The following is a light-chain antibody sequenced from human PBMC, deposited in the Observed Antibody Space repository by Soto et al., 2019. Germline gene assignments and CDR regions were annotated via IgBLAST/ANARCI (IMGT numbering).Light chain of an antibody. CDR1: QSVSSY. CDR3: RQRSNWPRT. V-gene: IGKV3-11*01. CDR2: DAS. J-gene: IGKJ4*01. Sequence: EIVLTQSPATLSLSPGERATLSCRASQSVSSYLAWYQQKPGQAPRLLIYDASNRATGIPARFSGSGSGTAFTLTISSREPEDCAVYYCRQRSNWPRTFGGGTKVEIK.